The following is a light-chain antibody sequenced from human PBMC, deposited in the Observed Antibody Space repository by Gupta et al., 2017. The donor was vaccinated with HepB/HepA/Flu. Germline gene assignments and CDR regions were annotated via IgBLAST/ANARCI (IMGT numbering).Light chain of an antibody. CDR3: QQRGF. CDR2: DVS. V-gene: IGKV3-11*01. CDR1: QFVTNY. J-gene: IGKJ4*01. Sequence: ETVLTQSPATLSLSPGESATLSCRASQFVTNYISWDQQRPGQAPRLIIYDVSIRAPGITDRFSGSGSGTDFTRTITHIEAEDVAGHDCQQRGFFGGGTKVEIK.